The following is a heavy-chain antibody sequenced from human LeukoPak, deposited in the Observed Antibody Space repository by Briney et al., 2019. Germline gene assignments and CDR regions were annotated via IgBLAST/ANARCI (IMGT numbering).Heavy chain of an antibody. V-gene: IGHV1-69*04. J-gene: IGHJ3*02. CDR3: ANLGDIVVVPAELNDAFDI. Sequence: RYAXSWVRXAPGQGLVWMGRIIPILGIANYAKKFQGRVTITADKSTSTAYMELSSLRSEDTAVYYFANLGDIVVVPAELNDAFDIWGQGTMVTVSS. CDR1: RYA. CDR2: IIPILGIA. D-gene: IGHD2-2*01.